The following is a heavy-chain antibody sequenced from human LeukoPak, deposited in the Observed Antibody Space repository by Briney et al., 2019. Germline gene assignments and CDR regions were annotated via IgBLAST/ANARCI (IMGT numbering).Heavy chain of an antibody. V-gene: IGHV3-23*01. CDR2: IVGSGGTT. J-gene: IGHJ4*02. CDR3: AKDSSGSGNYYNPFAY. Sequence: GGSLRLSCAASGFTFGSYAMTWVRQAPGKGLEWVSGIVGSGGTTYYADSVKGRFTISRDNSKNTLYLQMNSLRAEDTAVYYCAKDSSGSGNYYNPFAYWGQGTLVTVSS. D-gene: IGHD3-10*01. CDR1: GFTFGSYA.